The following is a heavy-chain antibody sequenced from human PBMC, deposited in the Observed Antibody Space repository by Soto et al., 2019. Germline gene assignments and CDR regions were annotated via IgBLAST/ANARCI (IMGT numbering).Heavy chain of an antibody. J-gene: IGHJ6*03. CDR2: INAGNGNT. V-gene: IGHV1-3*01. CDR3: ARTMGNSYYYYYMDV. D-gene: IGHD3-3*01. CDR1: GYTFTRYA. Sequence: ASVKVSCKASGYTFTRYAMHWVRQAPGQRLEWMGWINAGNGNTKYSQKFQGRVTITRDTSASTAYMELSSLRSEDTAVYYCARTMGNSYYYYYMDVWGKGTTVTVSS.